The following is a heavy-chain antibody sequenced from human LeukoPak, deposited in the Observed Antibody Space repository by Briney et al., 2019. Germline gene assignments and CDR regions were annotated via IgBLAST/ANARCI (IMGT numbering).Heavy chain of an antibody. Sequence: GGSLRLSCAASGFTFSSYSMNWVRQAPGKGLEWVSYISSSSSTIYYADSVKGRFTISRDNAKNSLYLQMNSLRAEDTAVYYCARDRVYYDSSGDYWGQGTLVTVSS. D-gene: IGHD3-22*01. V-gene: IGHV3-48*04. J-gene: IGHJ4*02. CDR1: GFTFSSYS. CDR3: ARDRVYYDSSGDY. CDR2: ISSSSSTI.